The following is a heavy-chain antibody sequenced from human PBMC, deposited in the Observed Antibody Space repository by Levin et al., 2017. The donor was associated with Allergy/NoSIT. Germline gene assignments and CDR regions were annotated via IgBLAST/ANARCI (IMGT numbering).Heavy chain of an antibody. Sequence: GGSLRLSCAASGFTFDDYAMHWVRQAPGKGLEWVSGISWNSGSIGYADSVKGRFTISRDNAKNSLYLQMNSLRAEDTALYYCAKDIGSSGWYMAGYFDYWGQGTLVTVSS. CDR2: ISWNSGSI. V-gene: IGHV3-9*01. D-gene: IGHD6-19*01. CDR1: GFTFDDYA. CDR3: AKDIGSSGWYMAGYFDY. J-gene: IGHJ4*02.